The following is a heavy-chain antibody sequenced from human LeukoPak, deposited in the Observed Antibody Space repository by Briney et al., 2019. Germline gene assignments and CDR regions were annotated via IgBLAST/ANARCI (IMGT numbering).Heavy chain of an antibody. J-gene: IGHJ5*02. CDR2: INPSGGST. Sequence: ASVKVSCKASGYTFTSYYMHWVRQAPGQGLEWMGIINPSGGSTNYAQKFQGRVTMTGDTSTSTVYMELSSLRSEDTAVYYCARVAGGRYCSSTSCYMRGWFDPWGQGTLVTVSS. CDR1: GYTFTSYY. V-gene: IGHV1-46*01. D-gene: IGHD2-2*02. CDR3: ARVAGGRYCSSTSCYMRGWFDP.